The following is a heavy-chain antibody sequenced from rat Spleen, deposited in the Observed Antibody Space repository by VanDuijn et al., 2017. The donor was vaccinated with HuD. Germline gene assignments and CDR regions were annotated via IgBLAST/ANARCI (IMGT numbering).Heavy chain of an antibody. D-gene: IGHD1-2*01. V-gene: IGHV5-25*01. Sequence: EVQLVASDGDLVQPGRSLKLSCAASGFTSSDYYMAWVRQAPTKGLEWVASINTGGGNTYYRDSVRARFTVSRDNAKSTLYLQMDSLRSEDMATYYCTTLSSYTDWYFDFWGPGTMVTVSS. CDR2: INTGGGNT. CDR3: TTLSSYTDWYFDF. J-gene: IGHJ1*01. CDR1: GFTSSDYY.